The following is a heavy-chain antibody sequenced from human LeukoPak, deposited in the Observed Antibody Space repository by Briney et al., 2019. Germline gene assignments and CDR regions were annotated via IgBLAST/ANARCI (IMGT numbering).Heavy chain of an antibody. D-gene: IGHD3-10*01. CDR1: GFTFSSYA. CDR3: ARESNYYYGSGSSHRYFDY. J-gene: IGHJ4*02. V-gene: IGHV3-30-3*01. CDR2: ISYDGSNK. Sequence: PGRSLRLSCAASGFTFSSYAMHWVRQAPGKGLEWVAVISYDGSNKYYADSVKGRFTISRDNSKNTLYLQMNSLRAEDTAVYYCARESNYYYGSGSSHRYFDYWGQGTLVTVSS.